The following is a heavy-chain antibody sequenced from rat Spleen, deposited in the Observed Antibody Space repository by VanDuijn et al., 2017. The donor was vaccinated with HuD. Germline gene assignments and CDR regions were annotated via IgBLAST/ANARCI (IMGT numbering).Heavy chain of an antibody. D-gene: IGHD1-2*01. CDR1: GFTFSNYY. CDR2: ISTSGSRT. J-gene: IGHJ4*01. CDR3: ARDTIAAISTYYVMDA. V-gene: IGHV5-25*01. Sequence: EVQLVESGGGLVQPGRSLKLSCAASGFTFSNYYMAWVRQAPKKGLEWVATISTSGSRTYYPDSVKGRFTISRDNAKSTLYLQMNSLKSEDTATYYCARDTIAAISTYYVMDAWGQGASVTVSS.